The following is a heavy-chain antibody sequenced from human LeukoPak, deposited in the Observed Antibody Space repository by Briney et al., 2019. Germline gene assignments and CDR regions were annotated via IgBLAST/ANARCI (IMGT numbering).Heavy chain of an antibody. J-gene: IGHJ4*02. D-gene: IGHD5-12*01. CDR3: ARFGYSGWNLEY. CDR2: INQGGSVK. CDR1: DFSFRDFW. Sequence: GGSLSLSCAASDFSFRDFWMTWVRQAPGKGLEWVANINQGGSVKYYEDSVKGRFTISRDDAKSSLYVQMNCLRDEDTAVYYCARFGYSGWNLEYWGQGTLVTVSS. V-gene: IGHV3-7*01.